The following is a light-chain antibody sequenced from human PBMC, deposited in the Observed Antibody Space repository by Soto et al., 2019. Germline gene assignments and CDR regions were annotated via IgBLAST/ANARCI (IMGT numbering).Light chain of an antibody. CDR3: QPRNNWTPIP. CDR2: DAS. Sequence: EIVMTQSAATLSVSPGERATLYCRASQSISDFLAWYQQKPGQAPRLLIFDASNRATGIPARFSGSGSGTDFTLTISSLEPEDFAVYYCQPRNNWTPIPFGQVTRLEIK. V-gene: IGKV3-11*01. J-gene: IGKJ5*01. CDR1: QSISDF.